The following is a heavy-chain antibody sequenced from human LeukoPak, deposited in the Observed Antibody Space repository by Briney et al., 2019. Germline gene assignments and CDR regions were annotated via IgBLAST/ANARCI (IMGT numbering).Heavy chain of an antibody. D-gene: IGHD6-13*01. CDR3: ARARQGAGTYAFDS. CDR2: ISPNSGDT. V-gene: IGHV1-2*02. Sequence: ASVKVSCKASGYTFTGHYMQWVRQARRQGLEWMGWISPNSGDTLHAQKFQGRVTMARDTSINTAYMELSNLRSYDTAVYYCARARQGAGTYAFDSWGQGTMVTVSS. CDR1: GYTFTGHY. J-gene: IGHJ3*02.